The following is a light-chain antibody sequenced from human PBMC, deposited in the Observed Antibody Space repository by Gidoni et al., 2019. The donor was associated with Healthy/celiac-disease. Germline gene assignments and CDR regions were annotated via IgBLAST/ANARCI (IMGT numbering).Light chain of an antibody. Sequence: DIQMTQSPSSRSASVGDRVTSTCQASPDISNYLNLYQQKPGQAPKLLIYDASNLETGVPSRFSGSGSGTDFTFTISSLQPEDIATYYCQQYDNLPPLTFGGGTKVEIK. CDR3: QQYDNLPPLT. CDR1: PDISNY. J-gene: IGKJ4*01. CDR2: DAS. V-gene: IGKV1-33*01.